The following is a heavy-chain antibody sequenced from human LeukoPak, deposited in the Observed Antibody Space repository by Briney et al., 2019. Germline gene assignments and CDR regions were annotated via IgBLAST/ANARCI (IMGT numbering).Heavy chain of an antibody. J-gene: IGHJ4*02. CDR2: IHQDGNEK. CDR3: ARGDEFSGDY. D-gene: IGHD3-10*01. CDR1: GFTFSTYW. V-gene: IGHV3-7*04. Sequence: GSLRLSCAASGFTFSTYWMSWVRQAPGKGLEWVANIHQDGNEKYHVDSVKGRFTISRDNAKNSLYLQMNSLRAEDTAACYCARGDEFSGDYGGQGTLVTVSS.